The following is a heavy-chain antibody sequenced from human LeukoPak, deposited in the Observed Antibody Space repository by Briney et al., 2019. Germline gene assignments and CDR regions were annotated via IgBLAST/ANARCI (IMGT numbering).Heavy chain of an antibody. CDR3: TTGGYFNY. Sequence: GGSLTLSCARSGFTLSNAWMSWLRQAPGKGREWVGCIKSKANGETIDYPAPVKGRFIISIDDSKNTVHQQLNSLKTEDAGMYNCTTGGYFNYWGQGTLVTVSS. D-gene: IGHD3-10*01. J-gene: IGHJ4*02. CDR2: IKSKANGETI. V-gene: IGHV3-15*01. CDR1: GFTLSNAW.